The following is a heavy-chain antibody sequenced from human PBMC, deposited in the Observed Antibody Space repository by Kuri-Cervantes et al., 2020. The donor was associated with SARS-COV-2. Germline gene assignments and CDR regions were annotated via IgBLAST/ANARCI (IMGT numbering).Heavy chain of an antibody. Sequence: GESLKISCAASGFTFSSYAMHGVRQAPGRGLEWVAVISYDGSNKYYADSVKGRFTISRDNSKNTLYLQMNSLRAEDAAVYFCAREGDIVVVHDAFDIWGQGTMVTVSS. CDR1: GFTFSSYA. V-gene: IGHV3-30-3*01. CDR3: AREGDIVVVHDAFDI. CDR2: ISYDGSNK. J-gene: IGHJ3*02. D-gene: IGHD2-2*01.